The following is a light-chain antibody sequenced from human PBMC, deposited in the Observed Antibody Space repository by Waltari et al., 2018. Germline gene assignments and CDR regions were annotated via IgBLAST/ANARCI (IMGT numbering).Light chain of an antibody. CDR2: GAS. J-gene: IGKJ4*01. V-gene: IGKV3-20*01. Sequence: EIVLTQSPGTLSLSQGDRATLSCRASQSVDNNYLAWYQQKPGQAPRLLIYGASNRATDIPDRFSGSGSGTDFTLTIISLEPGDFAVYYCQHYVRFFPVTFGGGTKVEIK. CDR1: QSVDNNY. CDR3: QHYVRFFPVT.